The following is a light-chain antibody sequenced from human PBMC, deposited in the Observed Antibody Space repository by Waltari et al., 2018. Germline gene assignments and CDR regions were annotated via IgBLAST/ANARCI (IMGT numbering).Light chain of an antibody. CDR3: QKYGTLPAT. V-gene: IGKV3-20*01. Sequence: EVVLMQSPGTLSLSPGERATLPCRASQSVSRYLAWYQQKPGQAPRLLIYDTSTRATGIPDRFSGSGSGTDFSLTISRLDPEDFAVYYCQKYGTLPATFGQGTKVEVK. J-gene: IGKJ1*01. CDR2: DTS. CDR1: QSVSRY.